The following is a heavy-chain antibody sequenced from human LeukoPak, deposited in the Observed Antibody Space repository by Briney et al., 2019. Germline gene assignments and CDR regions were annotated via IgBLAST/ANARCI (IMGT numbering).Heavy chain of an antibody. CDR2: INTGGSTT. CDR1: GFTFSSYA. J-gene: IGHJ4*02. Sequence: GGSLRLSCAASGFTFSSYAMHWVRQAPGKGLVWVSRINTGGSTTDYADSVKGRFTISRDNAENTLYLQMNSLRAEDTAVYYCSRDLRGRDNYWGQGILVIVSS. CDR3: SRDLRGRDNY. V-gene: IGHV3-74*01. D-gene: IGHD5-24*01.